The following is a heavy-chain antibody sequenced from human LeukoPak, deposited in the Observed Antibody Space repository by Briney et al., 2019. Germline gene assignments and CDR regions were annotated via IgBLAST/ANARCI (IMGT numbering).Heavy chain of an antibody. CDR3: ARLSQTPDYYGGGGYFYLGY. Sequence: ASVKVSCKGFRYTFTSYDINWVRQAPGQGLEWMGWMNPNTSNTGYAPKFQGRVSMTRDTSISTAFLELSGLRSDDTAVYYCARLSQTPDYYGGGGYFYLGYWGQGTRVTVSS. CDR1: RYTFTSYD. CDR2: MNPNTSNT. J-gene: IGHJ4*02. D-gene: IGHD3-10*01. V-gene: IGHV1-8*01.